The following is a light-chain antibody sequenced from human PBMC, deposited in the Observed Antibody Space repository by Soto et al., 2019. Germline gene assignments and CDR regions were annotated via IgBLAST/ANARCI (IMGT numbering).Light chain of an antibody. CDR3: QLYLESPPMYT. Sequence: ESVLTQSPGTLSLSPGEGATLSCRASQSVSSSTYLAWYQQHPGQAPRLLIYAASSRATGIPDRFPGSGSGTDFPLPISRLEPEDFAFYYCQLYLESPPMYTFGQGTKLEIK. V-gene: IGKV3-20*01. J-gene: IGKJ2*01. CDR2: AAS. CDR1: QSVSSSTY.